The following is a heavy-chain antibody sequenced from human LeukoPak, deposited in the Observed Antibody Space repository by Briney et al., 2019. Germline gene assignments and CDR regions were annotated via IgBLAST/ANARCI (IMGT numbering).Heavy chain of an antibody. J-gene: IGHJ4*02. CDR3: ARSQTLIDY. Sequence: ASVKVSCKTSGYTLSGYYIHWVRQAPGQGLEWMGHINPHSGGTNSAQKFQGRVTMTRDTSISTAYMELSRLRSDDTATYYCARSQTLIDYWGQGTVVTVSS. CDR2: INPHSGGT. CDR1: GYTLSGYY. V-gene: IGHV1-2*06.